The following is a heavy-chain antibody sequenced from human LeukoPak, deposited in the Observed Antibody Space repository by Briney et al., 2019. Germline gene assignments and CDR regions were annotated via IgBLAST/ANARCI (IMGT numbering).Heavy chain of an antibody. CDR3: ARDGLRGYSYGSDY. J-gene: IGHJ4*02. V-gene: IGHV1-18*04. Sequence: ASVKVSCKASGYTFTGHYMHWVRQAPGQGLEWMGWISAYNGNTNYAQKLQGRVTMTTDTSTSTAYMELRSLRSDDTAVYYCARDGLRGYSYGSDYWGQGTLVTVSS. CDR1: GYTFTGHY. D-gene: IGHD5-18*01. CDR2: ISAYNGNT.